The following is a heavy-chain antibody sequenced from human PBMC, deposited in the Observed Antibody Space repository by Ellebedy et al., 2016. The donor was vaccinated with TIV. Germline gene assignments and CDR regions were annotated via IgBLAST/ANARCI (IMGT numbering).Heavy chain of an antibody. V-gene: IGHV3-23*01. CDR2: ISDNDGTT. CDR3: TKSYKWESIDFIDS. CDR1: GFTFRIYV. J-gene: IGHJ4*02. Sequence: PGGSLRLSCAASGFTFRIYVMSWVRQAPGKGLEWVSSISDNDGTTYYADSAKGRTTISRDNFKNTVYLQMNSLRDEDTAVYYCTKSYKWESIDFIDSWGQGTLVTVSS. D-gene: IGHD1-26*01.